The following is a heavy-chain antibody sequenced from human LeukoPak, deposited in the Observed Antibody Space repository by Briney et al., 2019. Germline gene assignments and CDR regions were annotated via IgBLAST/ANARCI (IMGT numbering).Heavy chain of an antibody. CDR1: GGSVNSNNYY. CDR3: ARDVGIQLLLGDYFDY. CDR2: VYYTGST. Sequence: PSETLSLTCTVSGGSVNSNNYYWAWVRQPPGKGLEWIGAVYYTGSTQYNPSLKSRVTISVDTSKDQFSLKLSSVTAADTAVYYCARDVGIQLLLGDYFDYWGQGILVTVSS. V-gene: IGHV4-39*07. J-gene: IGHJ4*02. D-gene: IGHD5-18*01.